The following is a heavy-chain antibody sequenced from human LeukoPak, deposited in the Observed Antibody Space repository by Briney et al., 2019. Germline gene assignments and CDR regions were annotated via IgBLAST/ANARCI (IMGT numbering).Heavy chain of an antibody. J-gene: IGHJ6*03. CDR3: ARGRIAAAGTYYYYMDV. Sequence: GGSLRLSCAASGFTFSSYGMHWVRQAPGKGLEWVAFIRYDGSNKYYADSVKGRFTISRDNSKNTLYLQMNSLRAEDTAVYYCARGRIAAAGTYYYYMDVWGKGTTVTVSS. D-gene: IGHD6-13*01. CDR1: GFTFSSYG. V-gene: IGHV3-30*02. CDR2: IRYDGSNK.